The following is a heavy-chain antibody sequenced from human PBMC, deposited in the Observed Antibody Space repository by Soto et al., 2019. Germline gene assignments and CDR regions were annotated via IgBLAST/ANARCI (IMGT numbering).Heavy chain of an antibody. J-gene: IGHJ4*02. CDR1: GFTFYSYA. D-gene: IGHD4-4*01. CDR3: AKGGIGRATGLEF. CDR2: ISDGVDGP. Sequence: EVQLLESGGGLVEPGGSLRLSCAASGFTFYSYAMTWVRQAPGKGLEWISSISDGVDGPYYADSVKGWFTISKDNSKNTLSLQMFRPSADDRAVYYCAKGGIGRATGLEFWGQGTLVTVSS. V-gene: IGHV3-23*01.